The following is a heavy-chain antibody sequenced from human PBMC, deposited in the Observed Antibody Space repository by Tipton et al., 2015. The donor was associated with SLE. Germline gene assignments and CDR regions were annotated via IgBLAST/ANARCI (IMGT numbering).Heavy chain of an antibody. J-gene: IGHJ6*03. CDR2: IYSRGST. CDR1: GGSISSGSYY. D-gene: IGHD3-10*01. CDR3: AREGAEKVRTSYYYYMDV. Sequence: TLSLTCTVSGGSISSGSYYWSWIRQPAGKGLEWIGRIYSRGSTNSNLSLKSRVTISADTSKNQFSLMLSSVTAADTAVYYCAREGAEKVRTSYYYYMDVWGKGTTVTIPS. V-gene: IGHV4-61*02.